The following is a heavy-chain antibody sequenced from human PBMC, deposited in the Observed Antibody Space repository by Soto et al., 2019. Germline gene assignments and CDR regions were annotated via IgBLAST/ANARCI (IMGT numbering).Heavy chain of an antibody. CDR1: GGSISSYY. V-gene: IGHV4-59*01. D-gene: IGHD5-12*01. CDR3: AREGFVEMATMLGSWFDP. Sequence: SETLSLTCTVSGGSISSYYWSWIRQPPGKGLEWIGYIYYSGGTNYNPSLKSRVTISVDTSKNQFSLKLSSVTAADTAVYYCAREGFVEMATMLGSWFDPWGQGTLVTVSS. J-gene: IGHJ5*02. CDR2: IYYSGGT.